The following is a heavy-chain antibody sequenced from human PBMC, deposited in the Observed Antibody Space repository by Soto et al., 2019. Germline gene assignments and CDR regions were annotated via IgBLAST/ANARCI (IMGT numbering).Heavy chain of an antibody. V-gene: IGHV4-34*01. Sequence: SETLSLTCAVYGGSFSGYYWSWIRQPPGKGLEWIGEINHSGSTNYNPSLKSRVTISVDTSKNQFSLKLSSVTAADTAVYYCARGVSPGNKPYSSSWQYFDYWGQGTLVTVSS. J-gene: IGHJ4*02. CDR1: GGSFSGYY. D-gene: IGHD6-13*01. CDR2: INHSGST. CDR3: ARGVSPGNKPYSSSWQYFDY.